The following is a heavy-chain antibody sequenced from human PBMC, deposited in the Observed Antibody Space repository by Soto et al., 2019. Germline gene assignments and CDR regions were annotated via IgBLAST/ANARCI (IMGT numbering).Heavy chain of an antibody. CDR3: AGGGRVSMVRGALDT. D-gene: IGHD3-10*01. J-gene: IGHJ5*02. Sequence: QVQLQESGPGLVKPSETLSLICTVSGSSVSSNFYYWSWIRQPPGKGLEWIGNVYYTGSTNYNSSLESRLTISADTSKNQFSLGLSSLIAADTAVYYCAGGGRVSMVRGALDTWGQGTLVTVSS. V-gene: IGHV4-61*01. CDR1: GSSVSSNFYY. CDR2: VYYTGST.